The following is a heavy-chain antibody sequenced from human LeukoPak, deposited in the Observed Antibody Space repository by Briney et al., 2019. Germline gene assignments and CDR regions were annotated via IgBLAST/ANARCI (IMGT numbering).Heavy chain of an antibody. CDR3: ARQRGPSESSFYYYMDV. J-gene: IGHJ6*03. Sequence: GESLKISCKGSGYIFNNYWIGWVRQMPGKGLEWMGIIYPGDSETRYSPSFQGQVTMSVDKSISTAYLQWSSLKASDTAMYFCARQRGPSESSFYYYMDVWGKGTTVTVSS. V-gene: IGHV5-51*01. D-gene: IGHD3-10*01. CDR1: GYIFNNYW. CDR2: IYPGDSET.